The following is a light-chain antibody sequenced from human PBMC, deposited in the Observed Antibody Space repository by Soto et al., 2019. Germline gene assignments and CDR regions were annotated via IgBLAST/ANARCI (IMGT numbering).Light chain of an antibody. CDR1: ESISGW. J-gene: IGKJ1*01. CDR3: QQYNSYPRT. Sequence: DIQMTQSPSTLSASVGDRVTITCRASESISGWLAWYQQKPGKAPKLVIFKASTLESGVPSRFSGSGSGTEFTLSISSLQPDDFAIYYFQQYNSYPRTFGQGPKVEIK. V-gene: IGKV1-5*03. CDR2: KAS.